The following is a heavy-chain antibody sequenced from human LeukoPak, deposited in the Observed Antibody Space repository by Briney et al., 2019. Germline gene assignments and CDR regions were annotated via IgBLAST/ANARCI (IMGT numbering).Heavy chain of an antibody. Sequence: GGSLRLSCAASGFTFSSYAMHWVRQAPGKGLEWVAVISYDGSNKYYADSVKGRFTISRDNSKNTLYLQMNSLRAEDTAVYYCARAILRSSFDYWGQGTLVTVSS. CDR3: ARAILRSSFDY. V-gene: IGHV3-30-3*01. CDR2: ISYDGSNK. CDR1: GFTFSSYA. J-gene: IGHJ4*02. D-gene: IGHD2-2*01.